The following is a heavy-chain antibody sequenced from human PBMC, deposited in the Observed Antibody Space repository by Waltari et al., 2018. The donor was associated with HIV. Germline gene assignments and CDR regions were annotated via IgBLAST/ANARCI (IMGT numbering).Heavy chain of an antibody. Sequence: EVQLLESGGGLVQPGGSLRLSCAPSGFTFSSYAMSWVRQAPRKGVEWVSAITVSGGSTYYADSVKGRFTISRDNSKNTLYLQMDSLRAEDTAVYYCARQSLGSFDYWGQGTLVTVSS. J-gene: IGHJ4*02. CDR1: GFTFSSYA. V-gene: IGHV3-23*01. D-gene: IGHD7-27*01. CDR3: ARQSLGSFDY. CDR2: ITVSGGST.